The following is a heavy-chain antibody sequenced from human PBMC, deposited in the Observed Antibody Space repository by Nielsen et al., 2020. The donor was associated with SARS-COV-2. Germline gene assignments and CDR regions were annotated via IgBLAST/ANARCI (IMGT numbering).Heavy chain of an antibody. J-gene: IGHJ4*02. CDR2: IWADGSNE. CDR3: VRDSSVVIWSGYPVD. V-gene: IGHV3-33*01. Sequence: GESLKISCAASGFTFSSYGMHWVRLAPGKGPEWVAVIWADGSNEYYADSVKGRFTISRDNAKNSLYLQMNSLRAEDTAVYYCVRDSSVVIWSGYPVDWGQGTLVTVSS. CDR1: GFTFSSYG. D-gene: IGHD3-3*01.